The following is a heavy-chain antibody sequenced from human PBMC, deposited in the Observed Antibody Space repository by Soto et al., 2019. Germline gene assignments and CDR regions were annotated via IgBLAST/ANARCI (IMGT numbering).Heavy chain of an antibody. Sequence: QVQLVQSGAEVKKPGSSVKVSCKASGGTFSSYAISWVRQAPGQGLEWMGGIIPIFGTANYAQKFQGRVTIPEGESTSKAYMELRSLISEDTAVYYCARGVASESAIAVAGRDGFDYWGQGTLVTVSS. V-gene: IGHV1-69*01. D-gene: IGHD6-19*01. J-gene: IGHJ4*02. CDR1: GGTFSSYA. CDR3: ARGVASESAIAVAGRDGFDY. CDR2: IIPIFGTA.